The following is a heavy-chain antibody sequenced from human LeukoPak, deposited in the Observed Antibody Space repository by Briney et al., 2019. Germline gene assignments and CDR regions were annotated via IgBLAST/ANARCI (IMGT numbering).Heavy chain of an antibody. V-gene: IGHV4-4*07. Sequence: SETLSLTCTVSGGSISSYYWSWLRQPAGKGLESIGHISTSGSTNYNPSLKSRVTMSVDTSKNQFSLKLSSVTAADTTVYYCARVRYSDSSVLTRKRSYYFDYWGQGTLVTVSS. J-gene: IGHJ4*02. CDR3: ARVRYSDSSVLTRKRSYYFDY. D-gene: IGHD3-22*01. CDR1: GGSISSYY. CDR2: ISTSGST.